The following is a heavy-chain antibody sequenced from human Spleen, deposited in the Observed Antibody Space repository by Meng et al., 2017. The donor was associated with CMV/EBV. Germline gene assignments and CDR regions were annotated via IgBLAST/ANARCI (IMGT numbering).Heavy chain of an antibody. CDR3: ATMKTGHGGNVVAFDY. V-gene: IGHV1-8*01. CDR1: GYTFTSYD. J-gene: IGHJ4*02. D-gene: IGHD4-23*01. CDR2: MNPNNGNT. Sequence: SGYTFTSYDINWVRQATGQGLEWVGWMNPNNGNTDYAQQFHGRVTMTKNTSISTAYMELSSLRSEDTAIYYCATMKTGHGGNVVAFDYWGQGTLVTVSS.